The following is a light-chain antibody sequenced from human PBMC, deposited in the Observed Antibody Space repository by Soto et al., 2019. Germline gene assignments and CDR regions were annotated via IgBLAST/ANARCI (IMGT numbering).Light chain of an antibody. CDR2: GAF. V-gene: IGKV3-11*01. J-gene: IGKJ5*01. CDR1: ENVRTF. Sequence: EVVLTQSPATLSLSPGERATLSCRASENVRTFVDWYQQKPGQAPRLLIYGAFNRATGIPARFSGSGSGTDFTLTISSLEPEDFAVYYCQQRNIWPPVTFGQGTRLEIK. CDR3: QQRNIWPPVT.